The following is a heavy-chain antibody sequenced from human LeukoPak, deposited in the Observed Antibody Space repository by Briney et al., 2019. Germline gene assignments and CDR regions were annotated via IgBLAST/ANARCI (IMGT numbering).Heavy chain of an antibody. D-gene: IGHD2-2*01. Sequence: PSETLSLTCTVSGASISSGDYYWSWLRQPPGKGVEWIGSIYYSGSTYYNPSLKSRVTISVDTSKNQFSLKLSSVTAADTAVYYCARVRSGTSWYDYWGQGTLVTVSS. V-gene: IGHV4-30-4*01. CDR2: IYYSGST. CDR3: ARVRSGTSWYDY. J-gene: IGHJ4*02. CDR1: GASISSGDYY.